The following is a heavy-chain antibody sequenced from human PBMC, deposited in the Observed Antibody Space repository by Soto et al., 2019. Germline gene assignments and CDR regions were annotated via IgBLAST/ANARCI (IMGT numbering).Heavy chain of an antibody. Sequence: QVHLEESGGGVVQPGRSLRLSCAASEFTFSRHTMHWVRQAPGKGLEWVASISYDGSDTYYADSVKGRFTISRDNSKNTLSVEMDSLRAEDTAVYYCARARLRLGELSLLGYFDYWGQGTLVTVSS. J-gene: IGHJ4*02. CDR2: ISYDGSDT. V-gene: IGHV3-30*04. CDR1: EFTFSRHT. D-gene: IGHD3-16*02. CDR3: ARARLRLGELSLLGYFDY.